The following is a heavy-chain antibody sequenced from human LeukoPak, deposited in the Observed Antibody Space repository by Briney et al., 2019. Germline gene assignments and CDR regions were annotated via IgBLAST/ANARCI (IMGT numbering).Heavy chain of an antibody. CDR3: AKAGPYYFDY. Sequence: QAGGSLRLSCAASGFTFSSYGMSWVRQAPGKGLEWVSAISGSGGAIYYADSVKGRFTISRGNSKNTLYLQMNSLRAEDTAVYYCAKAGPYYFDYWGQGTLVTVSS. J-gene: IGHJ4*02. CDR1: GFTFSSYG. CDR2: ISGSGGAI. V-gene: IGHV3-23*01.